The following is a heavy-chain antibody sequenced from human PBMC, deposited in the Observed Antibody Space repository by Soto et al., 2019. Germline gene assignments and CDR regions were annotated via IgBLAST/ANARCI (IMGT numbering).Heavy chain of an antibody. CDR3: ARGRYGDY. CDR2: ISAHNGNT. CDR1: GYAFTTYG. J-gene: IGHJ4*02. D-gene: IGHD1-1*01. Sequence: QVHLVQSGAEVKKPGASVKVSCKGSGYAFTTYGITWVRQAPGQGLEWMGWISAHNGNTNYAQKLQGRVTVTRDTTTSTAYMELRILRSDDTAVYYCARGRYGDYWGQGALVTVSS. V-gene: IGHV1-18*01.